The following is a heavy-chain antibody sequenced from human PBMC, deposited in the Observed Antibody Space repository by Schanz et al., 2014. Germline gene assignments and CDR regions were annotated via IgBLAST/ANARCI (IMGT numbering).Heavy chain of an antibody. CDR2: VSRSTPDI. CDR1: GFGFSSYS. J-gene: IGHJ4*02. V-gene: IGHV3-48*01. CDR3: VRVSFADPRLYRGMDRDIDY. D-gene: IGHD5-18*01. Sequence: EVQLVESGGGLIQPGGSLRLSCAASGFGFSSYSMNWVRQAPGKGLVWVSYVSRSTPDIYYADSVKGRFTMSRDNAKNSVFLQMNSLRAEDTAVYYCVRVSFADPRLYRGMDRDIDYWGQGTLVTVSS.